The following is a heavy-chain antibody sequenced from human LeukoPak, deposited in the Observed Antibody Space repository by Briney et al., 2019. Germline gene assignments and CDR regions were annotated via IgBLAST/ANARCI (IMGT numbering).Heavy chain of an antibody. V-gene: IGHV3-21*01. CDR1: GFTFSTYS. CDR3: ARAYSSSWNDY. CDR2: ISSSSSYI. Sequence: GGSLRLSCAASGFTFSTYSMNWVRQAPGKGLEWVSSISSSSSYIYYADSVKGRFTISRDNAKDSLYLQMNGLRAEDTAVYYCARAYSSSWNDYWGQGTLVTVSS. D-gene: IGHD6-13*01. J-gene: IGHJ4*02.